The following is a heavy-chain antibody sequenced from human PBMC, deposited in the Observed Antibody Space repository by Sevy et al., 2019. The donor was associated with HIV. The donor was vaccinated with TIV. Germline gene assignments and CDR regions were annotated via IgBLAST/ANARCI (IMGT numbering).Heavy chain of an antibody. CDR2: IGYDGSNK. CDR1: GFTPTTYG. J-gene: IGHJ4*02. D-gene: IGHD2-8*01. Sequence: GSLRLSCAASGFTPTTYGMHWVRQAPGKGLEWVAVIGYDGSNKYYADSVKGRFTISRDNSKNTLFLQMDSLRAEDTAVYYCARDPRMYGDYLLAYFDYWGQGTLVTVSS. V-gene: IGHV3-33*01. CDR3: ARDPRMYGDYLLAYFDY.